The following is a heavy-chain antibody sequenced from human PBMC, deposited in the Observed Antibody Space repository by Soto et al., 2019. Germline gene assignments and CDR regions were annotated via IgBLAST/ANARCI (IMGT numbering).Heavy chain of an antibody. CDR2: ISGYNGNT. CDR1: GYTFSSYG. D-gene: IGHD3-10*01. CDR3: ARSHPITLVRGVPALFDY. J-gene: IGHJ4*02. V-gene: IGHV1-18*01. Sequence: ASVKVSCKASGYTFSSYGINWMRQAPGQGLEWMGYISGYNGNTIYAQRLQGRVTMTTDTSTSTAYMELRSLRSDDTAVYYCARSHPITLVRGVPALFDYWGQGTLVTVSS.